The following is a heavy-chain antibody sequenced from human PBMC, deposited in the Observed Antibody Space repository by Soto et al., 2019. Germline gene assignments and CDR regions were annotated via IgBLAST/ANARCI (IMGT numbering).Heavy chain of an antibody. Sequence: QVQLVQSGAEVKKPGSSVKVSCKASGGTFSSYTIIWVRQAPGQGLEWMGRIIPILGIANYAQKFQGRGTITADKSTSTAYMELSSLRSEDPAVYYCARGRSSGSYYVDYWGQGTLVTVSS. CDR1: GGTFSSYT. J-gene: IGHJ4*02. CDR2: IIPILGIA. V-gene: IGHV1-69*02. D-gene: IGHD3-10*01. CDR3: ARGRSSGSYYVDY.